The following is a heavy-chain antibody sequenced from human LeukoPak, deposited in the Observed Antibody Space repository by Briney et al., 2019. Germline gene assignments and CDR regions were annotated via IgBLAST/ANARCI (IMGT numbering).Heavy chain of an antibody. Sequence: GGSLRLSCAASGFTVSSNYMSWVRQAPGKGLEWVSVYSGGSTYYADSVKGRFTISRDNSKNTLYLQMNSLRAEDTAVYYCARVPGYFDYWGQGTLVTVSS. CDR1: GFTVSSNY. J-gene: IGHJ4*02. V-gene: IGHV3-53*01. CDR3: ARVPGYFDY. CDR2: YSGGST.